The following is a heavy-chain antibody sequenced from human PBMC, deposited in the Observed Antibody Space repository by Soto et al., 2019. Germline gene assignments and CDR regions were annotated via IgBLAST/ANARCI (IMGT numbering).Heavy chain of an antibody. V-gene: IGHV4-31*03. CDR3: ARGSVYCSSTSCQPPAPVWFDP. CDR2: IYYSGST. Sequence: PSETLSLTCTISGSSISSGGYYWSWLRQHPGKGLEWIGYIYYSGSTYYNPSLKSRVTISVDTSKNQFSLKLSSVTAADTAVYYCARGSVYCSSTSCQPPAPVWFDPWGQGTLVTVSS. D-gene: IGHD2-2*01. CDR1: GSSISSGGYY. J-gene: IGHJ5*02.